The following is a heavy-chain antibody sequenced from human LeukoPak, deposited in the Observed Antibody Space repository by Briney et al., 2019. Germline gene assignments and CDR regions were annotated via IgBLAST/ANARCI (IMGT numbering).Heavy chain of an antibody. D-gene: IGHD3-3*01. CDR3: ARAQGDFWSGYYYYMDV. V-gene: IGHV3-48*01. CDR1: GFTFSSYS. J-gene: IGHJ6*03. CDR2: ISSSSSTI. Sequence: GGSLRLSCAASGFTFSSYSMNWVRQAPGKGLEWVSYISSSSSTIYYADSVKGRFTISRDNAKNSLYLQMNSLRAEDTAVYYCARAQGDFWSGYYYYMDVWGKGTTVTVSS.